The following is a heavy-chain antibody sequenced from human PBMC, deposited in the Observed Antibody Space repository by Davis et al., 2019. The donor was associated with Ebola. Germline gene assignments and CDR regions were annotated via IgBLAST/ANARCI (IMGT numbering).Heavy chain of an antibody. CDR2: VYYTGSA. CDR1: GGSIRSSYW. J-gene: IGHJ5*02. Sequence: MPSETLSLTCTVSGGSIRSSYWWSWVRQSPGKGLEWIGEVYYTGSANYNPSLKSRVTISVDTSKNQSSLKLSSVTAADTAVYYCARARVGISYWFDPWGQGTLVTVSS. V-gene: IGHV4-4*02. D-gene: IGHD2-21*01. CDR3: ARARVGISYWFDP.